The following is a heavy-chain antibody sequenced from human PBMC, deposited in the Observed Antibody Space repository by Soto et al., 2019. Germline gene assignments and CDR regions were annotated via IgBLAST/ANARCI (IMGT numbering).Heavy chain of an antibody. V-gene: IGHV2-5*02. J-gene: IGHJ4*02. CDR2: IYWDDDK. D-gene: IGHD5-18*01. Sequence: QITLKESGPPLVKPTQTLTLTCSLSGFSVSSNGARVGWIRQPPGKALEWIALIYWDDDKKYNPSLKSRLTTTKDTSENQVVLTVTDVDPADTATYYCVHGTLGSYGHVYFDYWGQGTLVTVSS. CDR1: GFSVSSNGAR. CDR3: VHGTLGSYGHVYFDY.